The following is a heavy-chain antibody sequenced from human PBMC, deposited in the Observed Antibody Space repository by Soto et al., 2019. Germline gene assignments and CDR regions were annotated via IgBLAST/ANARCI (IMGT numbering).Heavy chain of an antibody. D-gene: IGHD3-22*01. J-gene: IGHJ4*02. CDR2: IYYSGST. V-gene: IGHV4-30-4*01. Sequence: PSETLSLTCTVSGGSISSGDYYWSWIRQPPGKGLEWIGYIYYSGSTYYNPSLKSRVTISVDTSKNQFSLKLSSVTAADTAVYYCARGYYYYDSSGLDYWGQGTLVTVSS. CDR1: GGSISSGDYY. CDR3: ARGYYYYDSSGLDY.